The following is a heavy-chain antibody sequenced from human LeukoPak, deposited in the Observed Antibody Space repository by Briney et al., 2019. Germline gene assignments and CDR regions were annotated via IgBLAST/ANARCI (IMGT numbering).Heavy chain of an antibody. CDR1: GYTFTSYA. D-gene: IGHD1-26*01. CDR3: ARVGVTNSLDY. CDR2: INAGNGNT. Sequence: ASVTVSCTASGYTFTSYAMHWVRQAPGQRLEWMGWINAGNGNTKYSQKFQGRVTITRDTSASTGYMELSSLRSEDTAVYYCARVGVTNSLDYWGQGTLVTVSS. J-gene: IGHJ4*02. V-gene: IGHV1-3*01.